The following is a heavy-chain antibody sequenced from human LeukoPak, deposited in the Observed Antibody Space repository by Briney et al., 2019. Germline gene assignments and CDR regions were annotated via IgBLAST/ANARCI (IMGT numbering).Heavy chain of an antibody. V-gene: IGHV1-18*01. CDR3: AKDSPRDDYVRGSYRYSRRGLDI. CDR2: ISAYNGKT. D-gene: IGHD3-16*02. Sequence: ASVNVSCKASGYEFSSYGISWVRQAPGQGREWMGWISAYNGKTKYAEKFQGRLTMTTETSTSIAYMELRSLNSGDTAVYYCAKDSPRDDYVRGSYRYSRRGLDIWGQGTLVTASS. CDR1: GYEFSSYG. J-gene: IGHJ3*02.